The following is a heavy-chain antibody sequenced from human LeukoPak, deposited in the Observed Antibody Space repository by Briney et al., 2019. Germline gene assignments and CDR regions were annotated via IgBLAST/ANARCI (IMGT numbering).Heavy chain of an antibody. CDR2: ISSSSSYI. CDR3: AKDPLSSIAARGWFDP. CDR1: GFTF. Sequence: GGSLRLSCAASGFTFMNWVRQAPGKGLEWVSSISSSSSYIYYADSVKGRFTISRDNAKNSLYLQMNSLRAEDTAVYYCAKDPLSSIAARGWFDPWGQGTLVTVSS. J-gene: IGHJ5*02. D-gene: IGHD6-6*01. V-gene: IGHV3-21*04.